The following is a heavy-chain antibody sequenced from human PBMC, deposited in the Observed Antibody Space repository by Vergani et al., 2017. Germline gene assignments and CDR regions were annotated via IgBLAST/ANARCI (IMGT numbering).Heavy chain of an antibody. V-gene: IGHV4-34*01. J-gene: IGHJ4*02. CDR3: ARGPGWYYGGNPFGY. CDR2: VNHSGST. Sequence: QVPLQQWGAGLLKPSETLSLTCAVYGGSFGGYFWSWLRQPPGKGLEWIGEVNHSGSTIYNPSLKSRVTISVDTSKNQFSLKLSSVTAADTAVYYCARGPGWYYGGNPFGYWGQGTLVTVSS. CDR1: GGSFGGYF. D-gene: IGHD4-23*01.